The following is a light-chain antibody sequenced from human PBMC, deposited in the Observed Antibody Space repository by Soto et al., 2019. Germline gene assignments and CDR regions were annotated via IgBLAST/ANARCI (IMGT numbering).Light chain of an antibody. CDR2: GAS. Sequence: EIVMTQSPATLSVSPGERATLSCRASQSVRINVAWYQQKPGQAPRLLIYGASTRATGIPARFSGSGSGTEFTLTISSLQSEDFAIYYCQQYNNWPPRTFGQGTKVDI. CDR3: QQYNNWPPRT. J-gene: IGKJ1*01. V-gene: IGKV3-15*01. CDR1: QSVRIN.